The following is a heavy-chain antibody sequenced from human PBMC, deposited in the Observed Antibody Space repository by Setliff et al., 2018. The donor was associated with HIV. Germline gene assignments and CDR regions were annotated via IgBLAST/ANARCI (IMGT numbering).Heavy chain of an antibody. D-gene: IGHD3-22*01. CDR1: GGSISSGTYY. CDR3: AMLDTSDYFRNNWFDS. J-gene: IGHJ5*01. Sequence: SETLSLTCTVSGGSISSGTYYWSWIRQPAGKGLEWIGHIYTDGSTNFNPSLRSRVTISADTPKNQLSLKLTSVTAADPAVYYCAMLDTSDYFRNNWFDSWGQGTLVTVSS. V-gene: IGHV4-61*09. CDR2: IYTDGST.